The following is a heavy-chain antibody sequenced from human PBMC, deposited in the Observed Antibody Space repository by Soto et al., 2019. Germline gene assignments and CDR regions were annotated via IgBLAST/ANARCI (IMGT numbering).Heavy chain of an antibody. J-gene: IGHJ4*02. CDR3: ARSPRSSPYFDF. CDR1: GYTFSNFW. CDR2: IYPGDHET. Sequence: GESLKISCQCSGYTFSNFWIGWVRQLPGQGLEWMGIIYPGDHETRYSPSFLGKVTISAETSINTAYLQWSSLEASDSGFYFCARSPRSSPYFDFWGQGALVTVSS. D-gene: IGHD6-13*01. V-gene: IGHV5-51*01.